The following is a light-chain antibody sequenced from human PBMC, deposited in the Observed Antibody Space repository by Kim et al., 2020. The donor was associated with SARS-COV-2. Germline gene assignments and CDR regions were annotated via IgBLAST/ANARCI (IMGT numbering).Light chain of an antibody. CDR2: RNN. V-gene: IGLV10-54*01. CDR3: SAWDISLNAVV. CDR1: NDNVGRQG. J-gene: IGLJ3*02. Sequence: QTAALTCTGNNDNVGRQGAAWLQQNQGHPPKVLSDRNNNRRSGISERFSASRSGNTASLIITGLQSEDEADYYCSAWDISLNAVVFGGGTQLTVL.